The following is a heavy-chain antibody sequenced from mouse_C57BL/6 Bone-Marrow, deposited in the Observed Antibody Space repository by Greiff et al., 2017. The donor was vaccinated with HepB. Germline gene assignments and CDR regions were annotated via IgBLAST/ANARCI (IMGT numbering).Heavy chain of an antibody. CDR3: LGVWFAY. CDR2: IYPRSGNT. J-gene: IGHJ3*01. Sequence: QVQLQQSGAELARPGASVKLSCKASGYTFTSYGISWVKQRTGQGLEWIGEIYPRSGNTYYNEKFKGKATLTADKSSSTAYMELRSLTSEDSAVYFCLGVWFAYWGQGTLVTVSA. CDR1: GYTFTSYG. V-gene: IGHV1-81*01.